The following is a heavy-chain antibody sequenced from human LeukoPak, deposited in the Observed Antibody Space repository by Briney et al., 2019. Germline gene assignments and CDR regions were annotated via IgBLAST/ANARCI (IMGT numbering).Heavy chain of an antibody. CDR2: ISGSGGNT. J-gene: IGHJ4*02. V-gene: IGHV3-23*01. Sequence: GGSLRLSCAASGFTFSSHAMSWVRQVPGKGLEWVAAISGSGGNTYKADSVKGRFTISRDNSKNTLYLQMSSLRAEDTAVYYCASDSSGYYGVFNYWGQGTLVTVSS. D-gene: IGHD3-22*01. CDR1: GFTFSSHA. CDR3: ASDSSGYYGVFNY.